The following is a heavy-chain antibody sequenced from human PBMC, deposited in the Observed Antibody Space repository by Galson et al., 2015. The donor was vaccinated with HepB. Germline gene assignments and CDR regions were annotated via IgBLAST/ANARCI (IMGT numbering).Heavy chain of an antibody. CDR3: ARDGPSAPISSSLDY. D-gene: IGHD6-13*01. V-gene: IGHV3-30*04. J-gene: IGHJ4*02. Sequence: SLRLSCAASGFTFSSYAMHWVRQAPGKGLEWVAVISYDGSNKYYADSVKGRFTISRDNSKNTLYLQMNSLRAEDTAVYYCARDGPSAPISSSLDYWGQGTLVTVSS. CDR2: ISYDGSNK. CDR1: GFTFSSYA.